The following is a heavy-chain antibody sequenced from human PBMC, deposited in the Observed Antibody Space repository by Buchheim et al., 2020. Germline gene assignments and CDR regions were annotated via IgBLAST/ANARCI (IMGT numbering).Heavy chain of an antibody. Sequence: QVQLQQWGAGLLKPSETLSLTCAVYGGSFSGYYWSWIRQPPGKGLEWIGEINHSGSTNYNPSLKSRVTISVDTSKNPFSLKLSSVTAADTAVYYCARGRGRITMVRGVIPKYNWFDPWGQGTL. CDR2: INHSGST. CDR3: ARGRGRITMVRGVIPKYNWFDP. V-gene: IGHV4-34*01. J-gene: IGHJ5*02. D-gene: IGHD3-10*01. CDR1: GGSFSGYY.